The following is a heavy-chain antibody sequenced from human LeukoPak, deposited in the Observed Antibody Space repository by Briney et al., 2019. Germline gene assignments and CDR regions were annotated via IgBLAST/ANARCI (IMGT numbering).Heavy chain of an antibody. CDR3: ARGGLTPPRRFDI. CDR1: GFTFSDYS. CDR2: ITLNSGDT. J-gene: IGHJ3*02. Sequence: GASVKVSCKASGFTFSDYSKHWVRQRQAPGQGLEWMGWITLNSGDTNYEQRFQGRVTLTRDTSINTAYMELSRLRSDDTAVYYCARGGLTPPRRFDIWGQGTMVTVSS. V-gene: IGHV1-2*02. D-gene: IGHD3-10*01.